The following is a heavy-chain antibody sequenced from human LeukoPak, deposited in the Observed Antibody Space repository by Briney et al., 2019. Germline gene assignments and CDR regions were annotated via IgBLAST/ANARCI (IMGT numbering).Heavy chain of an antibody. D-gene: IGHD2-8*01. CDR1: GYSFTSYW. Sequence: GESLKISCKGSGYSFTSYWIGWVRQMPGKGLEWMGIIYPGDSDTRYSPSFQGQVTISADKSISTAYLQWSSLKASDTAMYYCARRSHCTNGVCGGFYPWGQGTLVTVSS. CDR2: IYPGDSDT. CDR3: ARRSHCTNGVCGGFYP. V-gene: IGHV5-51*01. J-gene: IGHJ5*02.